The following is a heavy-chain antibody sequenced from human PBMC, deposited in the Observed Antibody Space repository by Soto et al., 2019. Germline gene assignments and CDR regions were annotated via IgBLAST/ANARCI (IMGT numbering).Heavy chain of an antibody. D-gene: IGHD5-12*01. V-gene: IGHV3-23*01. CDR1: GFTFTNYA. J-gene: IGHJ4*02. CDR3: AKEVQEGLPGYYFDY. Sequence: ELQLLESGGGLIQRGGSLRLSCAASGFTFTNYAMSWVRQAPGKGLEWVSAISGRGGTTNYADSVKGRFTISRDNSKNTLFLQMDSLRAEDTAVYYCAKEVQEGLPGYYFDYWGQGILVTVSS. CDR2: ISGRGGTT.